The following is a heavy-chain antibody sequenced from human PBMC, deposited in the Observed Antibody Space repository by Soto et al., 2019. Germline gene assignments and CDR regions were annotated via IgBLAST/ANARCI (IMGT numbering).Heavy chain of an antibody. J-gene: IGHJ4*02. CDR3: VRDYDILTAYNYFFDY. V-gene: IGHV1-46*01. D-gene: IGHD3-9*01. CDR2: INPSGGST. CDR1: GYTFTSYY. Sequence: ASVKVSCKASGYTFTSYYMHWVRQAPGQGLEWMGIINPSGGSTSYAQKFQGRVTMTRDTSTSTVYMELSSLRSEDTAVYYCVRDYDILTAYNYFFDYWGQGSLVTVSS.